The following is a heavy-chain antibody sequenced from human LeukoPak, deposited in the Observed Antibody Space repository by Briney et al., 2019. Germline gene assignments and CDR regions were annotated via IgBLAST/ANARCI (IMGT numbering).Heavy chain of an antibody. CDR1: GGSISSSSYY. CDR3: ARRISSGWSGGAFDI. Sequence: PSETLSLTCTVSGGSISSSSYYWGWIRQPPGKGLEWIGSIYYSGSTYYNPSLKSRVTISVDTSKNQFSLKLSSVTAADTAVYYCARRISSGWSGGAFDIWGQGTMVTVSS. D-gene: IGHD6-19*01. J-gene: IGHJ3*02. CDR2: IYYSGST. V-gene: IGHV4-39*01.